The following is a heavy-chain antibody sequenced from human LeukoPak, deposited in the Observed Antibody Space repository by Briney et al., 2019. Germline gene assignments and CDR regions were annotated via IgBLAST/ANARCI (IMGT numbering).Heavy chain of an antibody. J-gene: IGHJ4*02. CDR1: VFTFSSYA. V-gene: IGHV3-23*01. Sequence: GGALRLSCAASVFTFSSYAMSWVRQAPGKGLEWGSAISGSGGSTYYADSVKGRFTISRDNSKNTLYLQMNSLRAEDTAVYYCAKERENYDILTGYLDWGQGPLVTVSS. CDR3: AKERENYDILTGYLD. CDR2: ISGSGGST. D-gene: IGHD3-9*01.